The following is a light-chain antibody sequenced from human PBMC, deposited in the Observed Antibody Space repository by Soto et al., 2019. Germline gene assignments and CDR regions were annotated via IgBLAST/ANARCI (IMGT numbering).Light chain of an antibody. V-gene: IGKV1-5*03. CDR3: QQYNIYWT. J-gene: IGKJ1*01. CDR2: KAS. CDR1: QSISSW. Sequence: DIQMTQSPSTLSASVGDRVTITCRASQSISSWLAWYQQKPGKDPKLLIYKASSLESGVPSRFSGSGSGTEFTLTSSSLQPDDFATYYCQQYNIYWTFGQGTKVEIK.